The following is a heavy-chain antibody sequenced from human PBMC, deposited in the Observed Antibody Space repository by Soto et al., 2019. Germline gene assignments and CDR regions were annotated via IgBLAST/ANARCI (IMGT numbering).Heavy chain of an antibody. V-gene: IGHV3-30*04. Sequence: QVQLVESGGGVVQPGRSLRLSCAASGFTFSNYAMHWVRQAPGKGLEWVAVISYDGSNKYYADSVKGRFTISRDNSKNKRYLQMNSLRVEDTAVYYCARDAANDYGDFRYWGQGTLVTVSS. CDR1: GFTFSNYA. CDR2: ISYDGSNK. D-gene: IGHD4-17*01. CDR3: ARDAANDYGDFRY. J-gene: IGHJ4*02.